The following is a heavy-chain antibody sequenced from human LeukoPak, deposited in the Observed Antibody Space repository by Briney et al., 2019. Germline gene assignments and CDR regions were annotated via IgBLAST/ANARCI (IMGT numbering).Heavy chain of an antibody. J-gene: IGHJ4*02. CDR3: VRGLGRRQFDY. CDR1: GGSISSGDYY. CDR2: IYYSGST. V-gene: IGHV4-30-4*08. Sequence: PSGTLSLTCTVSGGSISSGDYYWSWIRQPPGKGLEWIGYIYYSGSTSYNPSLKSRVTMSVDTSKNQFSLKLSSVTAADTAVYYCVRGLGRRQFDYWGQGTLVTVSS.